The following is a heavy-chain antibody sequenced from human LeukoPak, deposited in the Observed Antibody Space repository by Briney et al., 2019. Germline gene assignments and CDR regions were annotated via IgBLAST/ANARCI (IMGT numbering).Heavy chain of an antibody. CDR3: ARDWVAYCGGDCLYGMDV. V-gene: IGHV3-48*01. CDR1: GFTFSSYS. J-gene: IGHJ6*02. CDR2: ISSSSSTI. D-gene: IGHD2-21*02. Sequence: PGGSLRLSCAASGFTFSSYSMNWVRQAPGKGLEWVSYISSSSSTIYYADSVKGRFTISRDNAKNSLYLQMNSLRAEDTAVYYCARDWVAYCGGDCLYGMDVWGQGTTVTVSS.